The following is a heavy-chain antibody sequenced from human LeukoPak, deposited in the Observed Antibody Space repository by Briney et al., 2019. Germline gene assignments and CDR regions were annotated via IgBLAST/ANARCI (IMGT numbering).Heavy chain of an antibody. J-gene: IGHJ4*02. CDR1: GGSISTYY. CDR2: IHYSEDT. D-gene: IGHD6-19*01. V-gene: IGHV4-59*01. CDR3: ARGGWYFDY. Sequence: PSETLSLTYTVSGGSISTYYWSWIRQPPGKGLEWIGYIHYSEDTNYDPSLRSRVTISVDTSKNQFSLKLSSVTAADTAVYFCARGGWYFDYWGQGAPVTVSS.